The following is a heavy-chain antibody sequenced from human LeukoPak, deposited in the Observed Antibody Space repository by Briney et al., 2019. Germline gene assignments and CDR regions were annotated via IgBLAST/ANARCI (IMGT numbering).Heavy chain of an antibody. CDR3: ARDECSGGSCYADY. V-gene: IGHV3-30*04. CDR1: GFTFSSYA. Sequence: GRSLRLSCAASGFTFSSYAMHWVRQAPGKGLEWVAVISYDGSNKYYADSVKGRFTISRDNSKNTLYLHMNSLRAEDTAVYYCARDECSGGSCYADYWGQGTLVTVSS. D-gene: IGHD2-15*01. CDR2: ISYDGSNK. J-gene: IGHJ4*02.